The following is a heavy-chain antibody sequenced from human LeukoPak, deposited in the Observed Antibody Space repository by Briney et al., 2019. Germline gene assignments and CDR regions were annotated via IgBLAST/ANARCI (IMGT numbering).Heavy chain of an antibody. CDR1: GYTFTSYD. CDR3: ARDVVVVAAAQNVAFDI. D-gene: IGHD2-15*01. V-gene: IGHV1-8*01. CDR2: MNPNSGNT. Sequence: GASVKVSCKASGYTFTSYDINWVRQAAGHGLEWVGWMNPNSGNTGYAPKFQGRVTMTRSTSINTAYMELSSLRSEDTAVYYCARDVVVVAAAQNVAFDIWGQGTMVTVSS. J-gene: IGHJ3*02.